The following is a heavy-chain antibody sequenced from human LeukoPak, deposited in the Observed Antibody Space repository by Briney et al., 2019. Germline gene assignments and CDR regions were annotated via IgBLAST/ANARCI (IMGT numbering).Heavy chain of an antibody. J-gene: IGHJ3*02. V-gene: IGHV4-59*08. CDR3: ARPSGSYYLEAFDI. Sequence: ASETLSLTCTVSGGSISSYYWSWIRQPPGKGLEWIGYIYYSGSTNYNPSLKSRVTISVDTSKNQFSLKLNSVTAADTAVYYCARPSGSYYLEAFDIWGQGTIVTVSS. CDR2: IYYSGST. CDR1: GGSISSYY. D-gene: IGHD1-26*01.